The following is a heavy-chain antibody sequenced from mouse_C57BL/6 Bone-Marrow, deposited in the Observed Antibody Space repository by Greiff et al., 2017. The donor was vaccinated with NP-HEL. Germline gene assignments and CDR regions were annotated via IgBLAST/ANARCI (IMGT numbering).Heavy chain of an antibody. CDR3: TTWRVLRPQDFDY. V-gene: IGHV14-4*01. J-gene: IGHJ2*01. CDR2: IDPENGDT. CDR1: GFNIKDDY. Sequence: EVTLVESGAELVRPGASVKLSCTASGFNIKDDYMHWVKQRPEQGLEWIGWIDPENGDTEYASKFQGKATITAYTSSNTAYMQLSSLTSEDTAVYYSTTWRVLRPQDFDYWGQGTTLTVSS. D-gene: IGHD1-2*01.